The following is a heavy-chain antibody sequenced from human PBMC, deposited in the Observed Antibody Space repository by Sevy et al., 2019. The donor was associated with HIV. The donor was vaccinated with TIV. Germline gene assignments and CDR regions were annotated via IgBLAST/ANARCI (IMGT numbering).Heavy chain of an antibody. J-gene: IGHJ6*02. D-gene: IGHD3-16*01. CDR2: ISYDGSYR. CDR3: AKNRPPGGSFFSRHGMDV. CDR1: GFTFSTYD. V-gene: IGHV3-30*18. Sequence: GGSLRLSCVASGFTFSTYDMHWVRQAPGKGLEWVAIISYDGSYRYYADSVRGRFSMSRDNSKNTMYVQMNGLSIEDTAVYYCAKNRPPGGSFFSRHGMDVWGRGTTVTVSS.